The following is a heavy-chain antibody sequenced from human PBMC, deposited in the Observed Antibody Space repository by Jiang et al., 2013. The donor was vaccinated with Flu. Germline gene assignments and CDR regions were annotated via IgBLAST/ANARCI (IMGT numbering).Heavy chain of an antibody. D-gene: IGHD6-13*01. CDR1: GFSLSTSGMR. Sequence: KPTQTLTLTCTFSGFSLSTSGMRVSWIRQPPGKALEWLARIDWDDEKFYSTSLKTRLTVSKDTSKNQVVLKMTNMDPVDTATYYCARTIATTKFDNWGQGTLVTVSS. V-gene: IGHV2-70*04. CDR2: IDWDDEK. CDR3: ARTIATTKFDN. J-gene: IGHJ4*02.